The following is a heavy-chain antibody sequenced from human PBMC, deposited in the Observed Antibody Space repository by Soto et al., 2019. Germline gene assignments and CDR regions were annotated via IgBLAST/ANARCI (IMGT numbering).Heavy chain of an antibody. V-gene: IGHV1-8*02. D-gene: IGHD2-15*01. J-gene: IGHJ4*02. CDR2: MNPNNGHT. CDR1: GFTFTTSD. Sequence: QVQLVQSGAEVKKPGASVKVSCRASGFTFTTSDINWVRQATGQGLEWMGWMNPNNGHTGYAPKFQGRLTMTRDTSISTAYMELSSLRSEDTAVYYCARSADSGGSGFDYWGRGILVTVSS. CDR3: ARSADSGGSGFDY.